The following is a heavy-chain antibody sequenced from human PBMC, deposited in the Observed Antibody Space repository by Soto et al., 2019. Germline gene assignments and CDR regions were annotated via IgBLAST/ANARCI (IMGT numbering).Heavy chain of an antibody. D-gene: IGHD3-3*01. CDR1: GFTFSSYA. V-gene: IGHV3-23*01. CDR2: ISGSGGST. Sequence: ESGGGLVQPGGSLRLSCAASGFTFSSYAMSWVRQAPGKGLEWVSAISGSGGSTYYADSVKGRFTISRDNSKNTLYLQMNSLRAEDTAVYYCAKDPRTEWLSEEYYFDYWGQGTLVTVSS. CDR3: AKDPRTEWLSEEYYFDY. J-gene: IGHJ4*02.